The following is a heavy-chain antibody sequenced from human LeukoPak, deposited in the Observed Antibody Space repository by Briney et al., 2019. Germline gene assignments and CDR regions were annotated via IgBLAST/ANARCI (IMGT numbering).Heavy chain of an antibody. CDR2: ISGSGGST. J-gene: IGHJ4*02. Sequence: GGSLRLSCAASGFTFSSYAMSWVRQAPGKGLEWVSAISGSGGSTYYADSVKGRFTISRDNSKNTLYLQMNSLRAEDTAVYYCAKDRDYYDRTYYFDYWGQGTLVTGSS. CDR3: AKDRDYYDRTYYFDY. CDR1: GFTFSSYA. V-gene: IGHV3-23*01. D-gene: IGHD3-22*01.